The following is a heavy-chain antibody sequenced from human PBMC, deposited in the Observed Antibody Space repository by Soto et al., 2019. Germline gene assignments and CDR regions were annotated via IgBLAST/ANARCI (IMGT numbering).Heavy chain of an antibody. Sequence: QVQLVQSGAEVKKPGASVKVSCKASGYTFTSYGISWVRQAPGQGLEWMGWISAYNGNTNSAQKLQGRVTMTTDTSTSTAYMELRSLRSDDTAVYYCARVRGDIVVVPAATPYYYYGMDVWGQGNTVTVSS. CDR1: GYTFTSYG. J-gene: IGHJ6*02. V-gene: IGHV1-18*01. CDR3: ARVRGDIVVVPAATPYYYYGMDV. CDR2: ISAYNGNT. D-gene: IGHD2-2*01.